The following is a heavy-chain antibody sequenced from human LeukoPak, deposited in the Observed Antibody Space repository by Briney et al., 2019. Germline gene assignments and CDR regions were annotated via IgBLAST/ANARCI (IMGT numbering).Heavy chain of an antibody. J-gene: IGHJ4*02. D-gene: IGHD6-13*01. V-gene: IGHV5-51*01. CDR1: GYGFTTCW. CDR3: ARLRWAAGDGYYFDY. CDR2: INPGNSDT. Sequence: GESLKISCKGSGYGFTTCWIGWVRQMPGKGLEWMGVINPGNSDTRYSPSFQGQVTISADKSITTAYLQWSSLKASDTAMYYCARLRWAAGDGYYFDYWGQRTPVTVSS.